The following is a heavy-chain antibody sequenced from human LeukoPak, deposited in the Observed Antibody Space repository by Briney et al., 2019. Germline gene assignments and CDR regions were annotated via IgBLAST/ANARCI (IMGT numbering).Heavy chain of an antibody. J-gene: IGHJ4*02. Sequence: PGGSLRLSCAASGFTFSSYGMHWVRQAPGKGLEWVAVIWYDGSNKYYADSVKGRFTISRDNSKNTLYLQMNSLRAEDTAVYYCARRYCSGGSCYSLDYWGQGTLVTVSS. D-gene: IGHD2-15*01. V-gene: IGHV3-33*01. CDR3: ARRYCSGGSCYSLDY. CDR2: IWYDGSNK. CDR1: GFTFSSYG.